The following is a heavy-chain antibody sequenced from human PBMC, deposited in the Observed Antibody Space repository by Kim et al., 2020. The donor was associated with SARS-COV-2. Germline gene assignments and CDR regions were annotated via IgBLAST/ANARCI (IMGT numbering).Heavy chain of an antibody. CDR3: AKIAVADYYGMDV. J-gene: IGHJ6*02. Sequence: CADSVTSQLTISRDNAKNSLYLQMNSLRAEDTALYYCAKIAVADYYGMDVWGQGTTVTVSS. D-gene: IGHD6-19*01. V-gene: IGHV3-9*01.